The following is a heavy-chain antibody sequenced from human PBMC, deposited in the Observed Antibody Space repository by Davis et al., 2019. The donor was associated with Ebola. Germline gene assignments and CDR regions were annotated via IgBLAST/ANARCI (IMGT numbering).Heavy chain of an antibody. CDR3: AKVPQTSTVASSYYYYGMDV. J-gene: IGHJ6*02. D-gene: IGHD4-23*01. CDR1: GFTFSSYG. Sequence: GESLKISCAASGFTFSSYGMHWVRQAPGKGLEWVAVISYDGSNKYYADSVKGRFTISRDNSKNTLYLQMNSLRAEDTAVYYCAKVPQTSTVASSYYYYGMDVWGQGTTVTVSS. CDR2: ISYDGSNK. V-gene: IGHV3-30*18.